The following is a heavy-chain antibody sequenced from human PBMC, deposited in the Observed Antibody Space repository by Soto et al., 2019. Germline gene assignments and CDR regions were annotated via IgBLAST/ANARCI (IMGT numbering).Heavy chain of an antibody. CDR1: GFSLTSGVG. Sequence: QITLKESGPTLVRPPQTLTLTCTFSGFSLTSGVGVGWLRQPPGKALEWLALIYWDDDKRYSPSLKNRLTITKDTSKNQVVLTMTNVGPGDTATYFCAHIDPEIVTVGGHGGFDYWGQGTLVTVSS. D-gene: IGHD5-12*01. CDR2: IYWDDDK. CDR3: AHIDPEIVTVGGHGGFDY. J-gene: IGHJ4*02. V-gene: IGHV2-5*02.